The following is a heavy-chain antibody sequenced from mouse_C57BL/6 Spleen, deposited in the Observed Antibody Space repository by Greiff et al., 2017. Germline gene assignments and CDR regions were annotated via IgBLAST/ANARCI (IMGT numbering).Heavy chain of an antibody. Sequence: QVQLQQSGAELVKPGASVKISCKASGYAFSSYWMNWVKQRPGTGLERIGQIYPGDGDTNYTGKFKGKATLTADKSSSTAYMQLSSLTSEDSAVYFCARGGTTGCDYWGQGTTLTVSS. CDR3: ARGGTTGCDY. V-gene: IGHV1-80*01. D-gene: IGHD1-1*01. CDR1: GYAFSSYW. J-gene: IGHJ2*01. CDR2: IYPGDGDT.